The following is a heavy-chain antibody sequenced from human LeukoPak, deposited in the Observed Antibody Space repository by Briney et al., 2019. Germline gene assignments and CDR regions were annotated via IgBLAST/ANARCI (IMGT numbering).Heavy chain of an antibody. J-gene: IGHJ4*02. V-gene: IGHV3-30*02. CDR2: IRYDGSNK. CDR1: GFTFSSYG. Sequence: PGGSLRLSCAASGFTFSSYGMHWVRQAPGKGLEWVAFIRYDGSNKYYADSVKGRFTISRDNSKNTLYLQMNSLRAEGTAVYYCAGGYSSSSPLSYWGQGTLVTVSS. D-gene: IGHD6-6*01. CDR3: AGGYSSSSPLSY.